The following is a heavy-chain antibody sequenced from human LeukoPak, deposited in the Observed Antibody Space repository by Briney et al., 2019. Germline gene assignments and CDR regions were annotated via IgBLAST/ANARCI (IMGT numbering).Heavy chain of an antibody. CDR3: ARGLRCVDY. V-gene: IGHV3-9*01. CDR1: GFTFDEYA. D-gene: IGHD4-17*01. Sequence: PGRSLRPSCAASGFTFDEYAMHWVRQAPGKGLEWVSGISWNSGSKGYAGSVKGRFTISRDNAKNSLYLQMNSLRAEDTAVYYCARGLRCVDYWGQGTLVTVSS. J-gene: IGHJ4*02. CDR2: ISWNSGSK.